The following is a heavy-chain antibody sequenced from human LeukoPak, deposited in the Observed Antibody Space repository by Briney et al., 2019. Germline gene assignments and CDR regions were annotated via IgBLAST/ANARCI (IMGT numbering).Heavy chain of an antibody. CDR3: ARHIGGGVEDMDV. Sequence: SETPSLTCTVSGGSIGTYYWSWIRQSPGKGLEWIGYIYVTGTRYNPYLQSRVTISVDRSRNQFFLKMSSVTAADTAVYYCARHIGGGVEDMDVWGKGTKVIVSS. CDR1: GGSIGTYY. CDR2: IYVTGT. D-gene: IGHD3-10*01. V-gene: IGHV4-59*08. J-gene: IGHJ6*03.